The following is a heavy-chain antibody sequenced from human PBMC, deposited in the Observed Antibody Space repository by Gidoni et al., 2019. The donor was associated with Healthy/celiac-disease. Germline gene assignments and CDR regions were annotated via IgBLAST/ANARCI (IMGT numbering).Heavy chain of an antibody. V-gene: IGHV1-2*02. CDR2: INPNSGGT. D-gene: IGHD6-13*01. Sequence: QVQLVQSGAEVKKPGASVKVSCTSSGYTFTGYYMHWVRQAPGQGLEWMGWINPNSGGTNYAQKFQGRVTVTRDTSISTAYMELSRLRSDDTAVYYCARWYSRGYYFDYWGQGTLVTVSS. CDR1: GYTFTGYY. J-gene: IGHJ4*02. CDR3: ARWYSRGYYFDY.